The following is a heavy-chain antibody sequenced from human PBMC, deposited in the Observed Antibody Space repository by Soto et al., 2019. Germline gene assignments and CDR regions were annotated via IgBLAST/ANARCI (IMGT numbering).Heavy chain of an antibody. CDR2: ISAYNGNT. Sequence: QVQLVQSGAEVKKPGASVKVSCKASGYTFTSYGIILGRQAPGQGLEWMGWISAYNGNTNYAQKLQGRVTMTTDTSTSTAYMELRSLRSDDTAVYYCARDEDTAMAFYYYMDVWGKGTKVTVSS. V-gene: IGHV1-18*01. CDR3: ARDEDTAMAFYYYMDV. D-gene: IGHD5-18*01. J-gene: IGHJ6*03. CDR1: GYTFTSYG.